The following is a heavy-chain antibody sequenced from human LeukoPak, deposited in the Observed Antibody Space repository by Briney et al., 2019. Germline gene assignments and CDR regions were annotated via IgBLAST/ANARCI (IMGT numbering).Heavy chain of an antibody. V-gene: IGHV1-69*04. D-gene: IGHD2-15*01. CDR3: ARGPRDCSGGSCYSHTYYYYGMDV. CDR2: IIPILGIA. CDR1: GGTFSSYA. J-gene: IGHJ6*02. Sequence: ASVKVSCKASGGTFSSYAISWVRQAPGQGLEWMGRIIPILGIANYAQKFQGRVTITADKSTSTAYMELSSLRSEDTAVYYCARGPRDCSGGSCYSHTYYYYGMDVWGQGTTVTVSS.